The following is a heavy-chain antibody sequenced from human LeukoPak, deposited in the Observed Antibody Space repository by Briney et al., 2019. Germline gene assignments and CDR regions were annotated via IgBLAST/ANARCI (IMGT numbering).Heavy chain of an antibody. V-gene: IGHV3-23*01. CDR1: EFTFSSYA. J-gene: IGHJ3*02. CDR2: ISSSGST. Sequence: PGGSLRLSCAASEFTFSSYAMSWVRQAPGKGLEWVSTISSSGSTYYGDSVKGRFTISRDNSKNTLYLQMDSLRAEDTAIYYCAKIRGYSGYDLTPAFDIWGQGTMVTVSS. D-gene: IGHD5-12*01. CDR3: AKIRGYSGYDLTPAFDI.